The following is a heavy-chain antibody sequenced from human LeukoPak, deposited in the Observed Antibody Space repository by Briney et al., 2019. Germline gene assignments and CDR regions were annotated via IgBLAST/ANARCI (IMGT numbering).Heavy chain of an antibody. J-gene: IGHJ5*02. V-gene: IGHV1-18*01. Sequence: ASVKVSCKASGYTFITYDISWVRQAPGQGLEWMGWVSASKRTTNYAQKLQGRVTMTTDTSTSTAYMELRSLRSDDTAVYYCARDMIKLGYCSGGSCYSLRPNWFDPWGQGTLVTVSS. CDR2: VSASKRTT. CDR1: GYTFITYD. CDR3: ARDMIKLGYCSGGSCYSLRPNWFDP. D-gene: IGHD2-15*01.